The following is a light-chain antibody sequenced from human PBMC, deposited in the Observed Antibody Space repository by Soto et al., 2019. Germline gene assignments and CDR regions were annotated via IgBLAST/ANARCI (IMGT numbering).Light chain of an antibody. CDR3: QQYGSSIQT. J-gene: IGKJ1*01. Sequence: EIVLTQSPATLSLSPGERATLSCRASQSVSSYLAWYQQKPGQAPRLLIYGASTRATDIPATFSGSGSGTDFTLTISRLEPEDFAVYYCQQYGSSIQTFGQGTKVDIK. V-gene: IGKV3-20*01. CDR2: GAS. CDR1: QSVSSY.